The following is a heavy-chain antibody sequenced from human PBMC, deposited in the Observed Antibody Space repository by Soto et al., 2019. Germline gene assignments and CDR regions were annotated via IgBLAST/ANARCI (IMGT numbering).Heavy chain of an antibody. CDR2: ISGSGGSGRG. CDR3: AKDLDDYSSAIDF. J-gene: IGHJ4*02. V-gene: IGHV3-23*01. D-gene: IGHD4-4*01. Sequence: GGSLRLSCVGSGFSFRKYAMNWVRQAPGKGLEWVSGISGSGGSGRGFYADPVKGRFTISRDNSKNTLYLEMNSLRAEDTAVYYCAKDLDDYSSAIDFWGQGTRCTVSS. CDR1: GFSFRKYA.